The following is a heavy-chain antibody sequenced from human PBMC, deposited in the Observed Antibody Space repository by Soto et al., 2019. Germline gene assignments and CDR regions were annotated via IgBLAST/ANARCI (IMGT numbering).Heavy chain of an antibody. D-gene: IGHD2-21*02. V-gene: IGHV5-10-1*01. CDR1: GYTFSNPW. CDR2: SDPRGSYT. Sequence: PGEPLKISCKVSGYTFSNPWINWVRQMPGKGLEWMGRSDPRGSYTNYSPSFQGRVSISADQSISTAYLQWNRLEASDTAIYYCARQTDESTWQVDLWGQGTLVTVSS. J-gene: IGHJ5*02. CDR3: ARQTDESTWQVDL.